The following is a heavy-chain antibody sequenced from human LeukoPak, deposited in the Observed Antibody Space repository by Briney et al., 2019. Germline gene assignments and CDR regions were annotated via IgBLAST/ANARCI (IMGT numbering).Heavy chain of an antibody. J-gene: IGHJ4*02. D-gene: IGHD3-10*01. CDR2: ISSSGSYT. V-gene: IGHV3-11*05. Sequence: PGGSLRLSCAASGFTFSDYYMSWIRQAPGKGLEWVAYISSSGSYTNYADSVKGRFTISRDKAKNSLYLQMNSLRAEDTAVYYCARDFGRYYGSGSYFRYFDYWGQGTLVTVSS. CDR1: GFTFSDYY. CDR3: ARDFGRYYGSGSYFRYFDY.